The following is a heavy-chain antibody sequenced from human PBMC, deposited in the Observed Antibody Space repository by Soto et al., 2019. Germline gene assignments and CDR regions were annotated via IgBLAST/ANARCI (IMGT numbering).Heavy chain of an antibody. J-gene: IGHJ6*02. Sequence: SETLSLTCAVYGGCFSGYYWSWIRQPPGKGLEWIGEINHSGSTNYNPSLKSRVTIPVDTSKNQVSLKLSSVTAADTAVYYCARSPPNYYYGMDVWGQGTTVTVS. V-gene: IGHV4-34*01. CDR1: GGCFSGYY. CDR2: INHSGST. CDR3: ARSPPNYYYGMDV.